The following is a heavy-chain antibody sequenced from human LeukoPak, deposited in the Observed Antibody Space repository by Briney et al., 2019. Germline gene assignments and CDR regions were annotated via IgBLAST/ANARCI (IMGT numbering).Heavy chain of an antibody. J-gene: IGHJ4*02. Sequence: SETLSLTCAVSGGSINSETYYWAWIRQNPGKDLEWIGYIYRTGITYPNPSLKSRVSMSIDTSKNQFSLKLTSVTAADTAVYFCARASWTDLFLDYWGQGTLLSVSS. CDR1: GGSINSETYY. V-gene: IGHV4-31*11. CDR3: ARASWTDLFLDY. D-gene: IGHD3/OR15-3a*01. CDR2: IYRTGIT.